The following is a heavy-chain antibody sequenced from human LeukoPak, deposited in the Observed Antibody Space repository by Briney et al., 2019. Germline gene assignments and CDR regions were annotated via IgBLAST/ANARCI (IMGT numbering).Heavy chain of an antibody. J-gene: IGHJ4*02. V-gene: IGHV3-30*18. CDR3: AKDATYGDYAIDY. D-gene: IGHD4-17*01. Sequence: GRSLRLSCAASGFTFNDYVMHWVRQAPGKGLEWVALLSYDANIIYYANSVKGRFTISRDNSENTLYLQMNSLRAEDTAVYYCAKDATYGDYAIDYWGQGTLVTVSS. CDR2: LSYDANII. CDR1: GFTFNDYV.